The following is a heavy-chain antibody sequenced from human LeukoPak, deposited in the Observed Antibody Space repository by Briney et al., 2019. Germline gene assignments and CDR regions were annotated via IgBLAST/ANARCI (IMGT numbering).Heavy chain of an antibody. V-gene: IGHV3-48*04. CDR2: ISRSATTI. Sequence: GGSLRLSCAASGFTFSDYGMNWVRQAPGKGLEWVSSISRSATTIYYADSVKGRFTISRDNAKNSLYLQMNSLRAEDTAVYSCARDGVRDGLYFDRWGQGTLVTVSS. J-gene: IGHJ4*02. CDR1: GFTFSDYG. D-gene: IGHD5-24*01. CDR3: ARDGVRDGLYFDR.